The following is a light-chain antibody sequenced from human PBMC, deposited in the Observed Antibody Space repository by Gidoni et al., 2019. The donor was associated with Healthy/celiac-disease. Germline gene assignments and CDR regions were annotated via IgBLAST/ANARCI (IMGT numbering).Light chain of an antibody. J-gene: IGLJ1*01. CDR1: SSDVGGYNY. Sequence: QSALPQPASVSGSPGQSITISCTGTSSDVGGYNYVSWYQQHPGKAPKLMIYDVSNRPSGVSNRFSGSKSGNTASLTISGLQAEDEADYYCSSYTSSSILFGTGTKVTVL. CDR3: SSYTSSSIL. V-gene: IGLV2-14*03. CDR2: DVS.